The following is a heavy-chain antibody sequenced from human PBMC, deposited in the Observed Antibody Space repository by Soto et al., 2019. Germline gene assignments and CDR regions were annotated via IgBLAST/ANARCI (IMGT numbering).Heavy chain of an antibody. D-gene: IGHD3-10*01. Sequence: PGGSLRLSCAASGFTFSSDAMSWVRQAPGKGLEWVSAISGSGGSTDYADSVKGRFTISRDNSKNTLYLQMNSLRAEETAVYYWARGGLGTYLLHYWGQGALVTVSS. J-gene: IGHJ4*02. CDR1: GFTFSSDA. CDR2: ISGSGGST. V-gene: IGHV3-23*01. CDR3: ARGGLGTYLLHY.